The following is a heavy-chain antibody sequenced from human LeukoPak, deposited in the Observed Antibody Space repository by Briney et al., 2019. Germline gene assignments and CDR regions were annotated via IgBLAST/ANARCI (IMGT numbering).Heavy chain of an antibody. D-gene: IGHD1-14*01. Sequence: PGGSLRLSCAASGFIFSNYGMLWVRQAPGRGLEWVAFIRYDGNNKLYADSMKGRFTISRDNSKNTLYLHINSLRAEDTAVYYCVKDNPLDYWGQGTLDIVSS. CDR2: IRYDGNNK. CDR1: GFIFSNYG. J-gene: IGHJ4*02. CDR3: VKDNPLDY. V-gene: IGHV3-30*02.